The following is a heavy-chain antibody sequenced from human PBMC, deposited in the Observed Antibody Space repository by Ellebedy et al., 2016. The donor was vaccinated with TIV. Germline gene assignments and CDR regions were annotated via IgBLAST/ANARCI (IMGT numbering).Heavy chain of an antibody. CDR2: IYYSGST. Sequence: MPSETLSLTCTVSGGSVSSGSYYWSWIRQPPGKGLEWIGYIYYSGSTYYNPSLKSRVNVSVDTSKNQFSLKLSSVTAADTAVYYCARGKFAAAGIDYWGQGTLVTVSS. CDR1: GGSVSSGSYY. D-gene: IGHD6-13*01. J-gene: IGHJ4*02. CDR3: ARGKFAAAGIDY. V-gene: IGHV4-61*01.